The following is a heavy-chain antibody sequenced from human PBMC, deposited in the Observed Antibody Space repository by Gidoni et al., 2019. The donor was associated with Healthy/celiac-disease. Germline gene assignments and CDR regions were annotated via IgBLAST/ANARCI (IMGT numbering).Heavy chain of an antibody. CDR2: IYYSGST. CDR3: ARRPYYDFWSGYSPAFDY. Sequence: QLQLQESGPGLVKPSETLSLTCTVSGGSISSSSYYWGWIRQPPGKGLEWIGSIYYSGSTYYNPSLKSRVTISVDTSKNQFSLKLSSVTAADTAVYYCARRPYYDFWSGYSPAFDYWGQGTLVTVSS. J-gene: IGHJ4*02. V-gene: IGHV4-39*01. CDR1: GGSISSSSYY. D-gene: IGHD3-3*01.